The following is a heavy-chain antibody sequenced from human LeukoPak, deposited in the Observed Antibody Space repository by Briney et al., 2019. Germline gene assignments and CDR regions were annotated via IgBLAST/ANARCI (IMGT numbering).Heavy chain of an antibody. V-gene: IGHV4-34*01. CDR1: NASISSYY. CDR3: ATGSSSSWLDR. CDR2: INHGGST. J-gene: IGHJ5*02. Sequence: PSETLSLTCTVSNASISSYYWSWIRQPPGKGLEWIGEINHGGSTNYNPSLKSRVTISVDTSKIQFSLTLSSVTAADTAVYYCATGSSSSWLDRWGQGTLVTVSS. D-gene: IGHD6-6*01.